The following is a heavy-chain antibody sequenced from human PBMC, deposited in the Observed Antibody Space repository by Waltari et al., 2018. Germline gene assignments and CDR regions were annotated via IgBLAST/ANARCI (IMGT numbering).Heavy chain of an antibody. CDR3: ARTGARWLQFAAFDI. CDR1: RFTLSNYW. D-gene: IGHD5-12*01. Sequence: EVLLVESGGGLVQTGGSLRRSCAASRFTLSNYWMNWVRQARGKGLEWVANINQDGSEEYYVDSVKGRFTISRDNAKNSLYLEMKTLRAEDTAIYYCARTGARWLQFAAFDIWGQGTMVTVSS. V-gene: IGHV3-7*01. CDR2: INQDGSEE. J-gene: IGHJ3*02.